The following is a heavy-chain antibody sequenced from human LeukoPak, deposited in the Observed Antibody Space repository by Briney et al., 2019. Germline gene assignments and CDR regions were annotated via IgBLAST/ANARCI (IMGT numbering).Heavy chain of an antibody. CDR3: AKLSPQQWLVLGDYFDY. D-gene: IGHD6-19*01. CDR2: ISGSGGST. J-gene: IGHJ4*02. CDR1: GFTFSSYA. V-gene: IGHV3-23*01. Sequence: GASLRLSCAASGFTFSSYAMSWVRQAPGKGLEWVSAISGSGGSTYYADSVKGRFTISRDNSKNTLYLQINSLRAEDTAVYYCAKLSPQQWLVLGDYFDYWGQGTLVTVSS.